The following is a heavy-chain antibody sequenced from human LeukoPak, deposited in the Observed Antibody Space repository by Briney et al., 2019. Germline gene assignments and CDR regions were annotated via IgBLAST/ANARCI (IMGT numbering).Heavy chain of an antibody. CDR3: SNNFHGDYSY. CDR1: GFVFSNFV. CDR2: INTDGSTT. Sequence: GGSLRLSCAASGFVFSNFVMHWVRQAPGKGLVWVSRINTDGSTTTYADSVKGRFTISRDNAKNTLYLQMNSLRAEDTAVYYCSNNFHGDYSYWGQGTLVTVSS. V-gene: IGHV3-74*01. D-gene: IGHD4-17*01. J-gene: IGHJ4*02.